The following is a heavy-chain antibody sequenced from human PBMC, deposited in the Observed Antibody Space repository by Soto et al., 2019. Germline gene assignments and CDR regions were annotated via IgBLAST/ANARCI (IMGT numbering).Heavy chain of an antibody. CDR2: IWYDGSNK. CDR3: ARGMASNYYYGMYV. J-gene: IGHJ6*02. V-gene: IGHV3-33*01. D-gene: IGHD6-19*01. CDR1: GFTFSSYG. Sequence: QVQLVESGGGVVQPGRSLRLSCAASGFTFSSYGMHWVRQAPGKGLEWVAVIWYDGSNKYYADSVKGRFTISRDNSKNTLYLQMNSLRAEDTTVYYCARGMASNYYYGMYVWGQGTTVTVSS.